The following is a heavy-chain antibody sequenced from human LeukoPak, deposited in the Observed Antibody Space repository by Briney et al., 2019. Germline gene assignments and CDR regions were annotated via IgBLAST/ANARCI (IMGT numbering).Heavy chain of an antibody. Sequence: GGSLRLSCAASGFTFSSYSMNWVRQAPGKGLEWVSSITRSNYIYYADSVKGRFTISRDNAKNSLYLQMNSLRAEDTAVYYCARDPYSGAYYEGYYYYYMDVWGKGTTVTVSS. V-gene: IGHV3-21*01. D-gene: IGHD1-26*01. CDR1: GFTFSSYS. J-gene: IGHJ6*03. CDR3: ARDPYSGAYYEGYYYYYMDV. CDR2: ITRSNYI.